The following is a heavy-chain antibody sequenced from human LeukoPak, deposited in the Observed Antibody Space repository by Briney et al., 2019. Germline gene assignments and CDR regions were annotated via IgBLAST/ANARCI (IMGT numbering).Heavy chain of an antibody. J-gene: IGHJ4*02. D-gene: IGHD3-22*01. CDR2: ISWNSGSI. Sequence: PGRSLRLSCAASGFTFDDYAMHWVRQAPGKGLEWVSGISWNSGSIVYADSVRGRFTISRDNAKNSLYLQMNSLRAEDTALYYCAKAADYYDSSGYYLSWFDYWGQGTLVTVSS. CDR3: AKAADYYDSSGYYLSWFDY. V-gene: IGHV3-9*01. CDR1: GFTFDDYA.